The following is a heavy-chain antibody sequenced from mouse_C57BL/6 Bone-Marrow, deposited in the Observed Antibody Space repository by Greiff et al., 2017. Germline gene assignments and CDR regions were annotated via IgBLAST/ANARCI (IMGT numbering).Heavy chain of an antibody. CDR3: TIYYSKAWFAY. CDR1: GFNIKDDY. CDR2: IDPENGDT. D-gene: IGHD2-5*01. J-gene: IGHJ3*01. V-gene: IGHV14-4*01. Sequence: VQLQQSGAELVRPGASVKLSCTASGFNIKDDYMHWVKQRPEQGLEWIGWIDPENGDTEYASKFQGKATITADTSSNTAYLQLSSLTSEYTAVYYCTIYYSKAWFAYWGQGTLVTVSA.